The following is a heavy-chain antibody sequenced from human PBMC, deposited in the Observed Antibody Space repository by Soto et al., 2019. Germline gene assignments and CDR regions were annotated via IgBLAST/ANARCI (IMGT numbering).Heavy chain of an antibody. CDR2: ISAYNGNT. Sequence: ASVKVSCKASGYTFTSYGISWVRQAPGQGLKRMGWISAYNGNTNYAQKLQGRVTMTTDTSTSTAYMELRSLRSDDTAVYYCARPSGDDILTGYFLSEYYFDYWGQGTLVTVSS. D-gene: IGHD3-9*01. J-gene: IGHJ4*02. V-gene: IGHV1-18*01. CDR3: ARPSGDDILTGYFLSEYYFDY. CDR1: GYTFTSYG.